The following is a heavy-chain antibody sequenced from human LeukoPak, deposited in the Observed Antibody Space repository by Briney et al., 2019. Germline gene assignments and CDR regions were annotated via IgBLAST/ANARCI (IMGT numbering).Heavy chain of an antibody. Sequence: GGSLRLSCAASGFTVSNSYMSWVRQAPGKGLEWVSVIYRAGSTYYADSVKGRFTISRDNSKNTLYLQMNSLRAEDTAIYYCAREGYSSSWGYWGQGTLVTVSS. CDR3: AREGYSSSWGY. V-gene: IGHV3-53*01. CDR1: GFTVSNSY. J-gene: IGHJ4*02. CDR2: IYRAGST. D-gene: IGHD6-13*01.